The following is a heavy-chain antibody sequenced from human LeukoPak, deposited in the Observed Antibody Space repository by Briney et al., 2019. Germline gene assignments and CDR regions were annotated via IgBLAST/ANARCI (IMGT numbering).Heavy chain of an antibody. CDR3: ARADGYNLYYFGY. Sequence: GASVKVSCKASGYTFTGYYMHWVRQAPGQGLEWMGWINPNSGGTNYAQKFQGRVTMTRDTSISTAYMELSRLRSDDTAVYYCARADGYNLYYFGYWGQGTLVTVSS. D-gene: IGHD5-24*01. CDR1: GYTFTGYY. J-gene: IGHJ4*02. V-gene: IGHV1-2*02. CDR2: INPNSGGT.